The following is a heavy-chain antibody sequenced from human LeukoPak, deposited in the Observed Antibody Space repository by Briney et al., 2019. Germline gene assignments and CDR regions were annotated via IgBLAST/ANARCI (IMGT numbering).Heavy chain of an antibody. CDR3: ARGNYYDTSGYYPDY. Sequence: ASVKVSCKSSGYTFTGYYMHWVRQPPGQGLELMGVINLKSGGANYAQKFQGRVIITRYTSISTDYMELSRLRSDDTAVYYCARGNYYDTSGYYPDYWGQGTLVTVSS. D-gene: IGHD3-22*01. CDR2: INLKSGGA. CDR1: GYTFTGYY. J-gene: IGHJ4*02. V-gene: IGHV1-2*02.